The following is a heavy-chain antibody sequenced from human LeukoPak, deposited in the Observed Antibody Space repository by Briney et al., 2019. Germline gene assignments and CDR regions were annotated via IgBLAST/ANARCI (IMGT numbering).Heavy chain of an antibody. CDR3: AREETLGYCSSTSCFTGMDV. Sequence: GRSLRLSCAASGFTFSSYAMHWVRQAPGKGLEWVAVISYDGSNKYYADSVKGRFTISRDNSKNTLYLQMNSLRAEDTAVYYCAREETLGYCSSTSCFTGMDVWGQGTTVTVSS. V-gene: IGHV3-30-3*01. J-gene: IGHJ6*02. CDR1: GFTFSSYA. CDR2: ISYDGSNK. D-gene: IGHD2-2*02.